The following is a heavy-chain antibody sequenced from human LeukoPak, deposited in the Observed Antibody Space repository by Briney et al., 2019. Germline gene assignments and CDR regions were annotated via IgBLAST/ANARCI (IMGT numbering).Heavy chain of an antibody. CDR1: GLTFSSYA. Sequence: GGSLRLSCAASGLTFSSYAMSWVRQAPGKGLEWVSAISGSGGSTYYADSVKGRFTISRDNSKNTLYLQMNSLRAEDTAVYYCAKDYVGMVAANSGVDYWGQGTLVTVSS. J-gene: IGHJ4*02. V-gene: IGHV3-23*01. CDR2: ISGSGGST. D-gene: IGHD2-15*01. CDR3: AKDYVGMVAANSGVDY.